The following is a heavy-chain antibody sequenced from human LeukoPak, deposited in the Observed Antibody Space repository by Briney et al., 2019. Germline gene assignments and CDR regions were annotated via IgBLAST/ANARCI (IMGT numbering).Heavy chain of an antibody. Sequence: SETLSLTCTVSGGSLSSNYWWSWVRQSPGKGLEWIGEILQSGSTNYNPSLRSRVTISIDQSKNQFSLNLSSVTAADTAVYYCARESWSYASKFHYWGQGTLVTVSS. D-gene: IGHD3-16*01. J-gene: IGHJ4*02. CDR2: ILQSGST. V-gene: IGHV4-4*02. CDR1: GGSLSSNYW. CDR3: ARESWSYASKFHY.